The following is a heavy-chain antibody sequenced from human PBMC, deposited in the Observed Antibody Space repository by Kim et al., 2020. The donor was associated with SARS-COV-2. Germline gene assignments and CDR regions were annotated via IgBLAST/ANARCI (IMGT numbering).Heavy chain of an antibody. CDR2: ISSNGGST. J-gene: IGHJ3*02. CDR3: VKDQTYDFWSGYYSLGLAFDI. CDR1: GFTFSSYA. D-gene: IGHD3-3*01. Sequence: GGSLRLSCSASGFTFSSYAMHWVRQAPGKGLEYVSAISSNGGSTYYADSVKDRFTISRDNSKNTLYLQMSSLRAEDTAVYYCVKDQTYDFWSGYYSLGLAFDIWGQGTMVTVSS. V-gene: IGHV3-64D*06.